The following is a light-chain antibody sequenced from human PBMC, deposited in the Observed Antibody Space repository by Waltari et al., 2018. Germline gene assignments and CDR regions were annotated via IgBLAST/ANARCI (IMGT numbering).Light chain of an antibody. V-gene: IGKV3-20*01. CDR2: GAS. CDR3: QHYLRLPVT. J-gene: IGKJ1*01. Sequence: EIVFTQSPGTLSLSRGEKATVSCRASQSVSRALAWYQQKPGQATRLLIYGASTRATGIPDRFSGSGSGTDFSLTISRLEPDDFAVYYCQHYLRLPVTFGQGTTVEI. CDR1: QSVSRA.